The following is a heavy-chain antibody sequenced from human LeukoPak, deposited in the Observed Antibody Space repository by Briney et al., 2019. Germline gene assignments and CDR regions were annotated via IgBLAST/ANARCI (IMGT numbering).Heavy chain of an antibody. D-gene: IGHD3-22*01. Sequence: SVKVSCKASGGTFSSYAISWVRQAPGQGLEWMGGIIPIFGTANYAQKFQGRVTITADKSTSTAYMELSSLRPEDTAVYYCAIFNYYDSSGYYYVWLSAFDIWGQGTMVTVSS. CDR2: IIPIFGTA. V-gene: IGHV1-69*06. J-gene: IGHJ3*02. CDR1: GGTFSSYA. CDR3: AIFNYYDSSGYYYVWLSAFDI.